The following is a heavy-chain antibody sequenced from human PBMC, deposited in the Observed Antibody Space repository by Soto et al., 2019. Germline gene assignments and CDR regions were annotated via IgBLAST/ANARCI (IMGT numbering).Heavy chain of an antibody. CDR2: IYWDDSK. V-gene: IGHV2-5*02. Sequence: QITLKESGPTLVKPTQTLTLTCTFSGFSLSTRDVGVGWIRQPPGKALEWLAVIYWDDSKHYSPSLKTRATITKDSSKNQEVLTVTNMDPVNTATYYCAQKGPHYFDYWGEGTLVTVSS. CDR3: AQKGPHYFDY. CDR1: GFSLSTRDVG. J-gene: IGHJ4*02.